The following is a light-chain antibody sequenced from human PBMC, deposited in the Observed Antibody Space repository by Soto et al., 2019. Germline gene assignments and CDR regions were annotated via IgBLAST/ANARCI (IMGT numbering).Light chain of an antibody. J-gene: IGLJ2*01. Sequence: SYELTQPPSVSVSPGQTASITCYGDKLGDKYACWYQQKPGQSPVLVIYQDTKRPSGIPERFSGSNSGNTATLTISETQAMDEADYYCQTWDSSTASVVFGGGTKLTV. CDR2: QDT. CDR1: KLGDKY. CDR3: QTWDSSTASVV. V-gene: IGLV3-1*01.